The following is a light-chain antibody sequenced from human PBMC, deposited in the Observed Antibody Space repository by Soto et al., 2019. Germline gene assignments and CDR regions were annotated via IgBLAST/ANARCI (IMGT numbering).Light chain of an antibody. Sequence: IVMTQSPDSLAVSLVERATINCKSSQNVLYRSNNKNYLAWYQQKPGQPPKLLIYWASTRESGVPERFSGSGSGTDFTLTISGLESEDFAVYYCLQRSNWPITFGQGTRLEIK. CDR3: LQRSNWPIT. V-gene: IGKV4-1*01. J-gene: IGKJ5*01. CDR1: QNVLYRSNNKNY. CDR2: WAS.